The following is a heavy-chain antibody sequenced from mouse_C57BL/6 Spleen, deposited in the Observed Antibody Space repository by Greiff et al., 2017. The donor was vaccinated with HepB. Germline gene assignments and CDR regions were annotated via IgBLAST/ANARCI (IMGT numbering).Heavy chain of an antibody. CDR3: ARRAYSNYGWYFDV. CDR2: ISNGGGSN. Sequence: EVMLVESGGGLVQPGGSLKLSCAASGFTFSDYYMYWVRQAPEKRLEWVAYISNGGGSNYYPDTVKGRFTISRDNAKNPLYLQISRLKSEETAMYYCARRAYSNYGWYFDVWGTGTTVTVSS. CDR1: GFTFSDYY. V-gene: IGHV5-12*01. J-gene: IGHJ1*03. D-gene: IGHD2-5*01.